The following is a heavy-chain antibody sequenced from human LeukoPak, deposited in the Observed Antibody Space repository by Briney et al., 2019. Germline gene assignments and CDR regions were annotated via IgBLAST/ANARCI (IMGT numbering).Heavy chain of an antibody. Sequence: GGPLRLSCAASGFTFDDYAMHWVRQAPGKGLEWVSGISWNSGSIGYADSVKGRFTISRDNAKNSLYLQMNSLRAEDMALYYCAKDSSSWLEYYFDYWGQGTLVTVSS. J-gene: IGHJ4*02. CDR3: AKDSSSWLEYYFDY. CDR1: GFTFDDYA. V-gene: IGHV3-9*03. CDR2: ISWNSGSI. D-gene: IGHD6-13*01.